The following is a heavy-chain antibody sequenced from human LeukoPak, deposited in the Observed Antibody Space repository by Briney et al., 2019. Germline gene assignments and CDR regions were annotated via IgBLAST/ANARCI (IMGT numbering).Heavy chain of an antibody. D-gene: IGHD2-2*01. Sequence: GGSLRLSCAASGFTFSSYAMHWVRQAPGKGLEWVAVISYDGSNKYYADSVKGRFTISRDNSKNTLYLQMNSLRAEDTAVYYCAKDRGSTSTYFDYWGQGPLVTVSS. CDR1: GFTFSSYA. J-gene: IGHJ4*02. V-gene: IGHV3-30-3*01. CDR3: AKDRGSTSTYFDY. CDR2: ISYDGSNK.